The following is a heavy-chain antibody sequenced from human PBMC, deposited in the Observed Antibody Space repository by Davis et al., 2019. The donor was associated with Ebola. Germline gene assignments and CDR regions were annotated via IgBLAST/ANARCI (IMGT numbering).Heavy chain of an antibody. V-gene: IGHV1-69*05. Sequence: SVKVSCKASGGTFSSYAISWVRQAPGQGLEWMGGIIPIFGTANYAQKLQGRVTMTTDTSTSTAYMELRSLRSDDTAVYYCARGTAAVADNWGQGTLVTVSS. D-gene: IGHD6-19*01. J-gene: IGHJ4*02. CDR1: GGTFSSYA. CDR2: IIPIFGTA. CDR3: ARGTAAVADN.